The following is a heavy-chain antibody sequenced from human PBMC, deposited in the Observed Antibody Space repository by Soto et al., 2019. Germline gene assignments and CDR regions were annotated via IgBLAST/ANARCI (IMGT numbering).Heavy chain of an antibody. CDR1: GYTFTKFG. CDR3: ARISLGPAPNDAFDI. CDR2: LSTYREDR. J-gene: IGHJ3*02. V-gene: IGHV1-18*01. Sequence: QVQLVQSGAEVKKPGASVKVSCKASGYTFTKFGISWVRQAPGQGLEWLGWLSTYREDRNYAQSVQDRVSMTTDTSSSTAYMELRTLISDDTAVYYCARISLGPAPNDAFDIWCQGTMVTVSS. D-gene: IGHD1-26*01.